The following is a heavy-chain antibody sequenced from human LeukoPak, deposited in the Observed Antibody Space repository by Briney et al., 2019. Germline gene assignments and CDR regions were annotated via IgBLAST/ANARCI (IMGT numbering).Heavy chain of an antibody. CDR2: ISGSGGST. CDR1: GFTFSSYA. V-gene: IGHV3-23*01. CDR3: AKDALLRYYDSSGFAFDY. Sequence: GGSLRLSCAASGFTFSSYAMSWVRQAPGKGLEWVSAISGSGGSTYYADSVKGRFTISRDNSKNTLYLQVNSLRAEDTAVYYCAKDALLRYYDSSGFAFDYWGQGTLVTVSS. D-gene: IGHD3-22*01. J-gene: IGHJ4*02.